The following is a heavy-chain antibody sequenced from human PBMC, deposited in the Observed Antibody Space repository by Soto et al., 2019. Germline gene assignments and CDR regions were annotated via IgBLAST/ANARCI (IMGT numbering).Heavy chain of an antibody. D-gene: IGHD5-12*01. CDR2: IIPIFGTA. Sequence: MGSCTASGGTFSSYAISWVRQAPGQGLEWMGGIIPIFGTANYAQKFQGRVTITADESTSTAYMELSSLRSEDTAVYYCARAKNGYNYDYFDYWGQGTLVTVSS. CDR1: GGTFSSYA. J-gene: IGHJ4*02. CDR3: ARAKNGYNYDYFDY. V-gene: IGHV1-69*01.